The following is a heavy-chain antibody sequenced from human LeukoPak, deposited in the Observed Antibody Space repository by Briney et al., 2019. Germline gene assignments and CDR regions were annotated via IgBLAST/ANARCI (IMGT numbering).Heavy chain of an antibody. CDR2: IKEDGSEK. CDR1: GFTFSNYW. J-gene: IGHJ6*04. CDR3: AELGITMIGGV. Sequence: GGSLRLSCAASGFTFSNYWMSWVRQAPGKGLEWVANIKEDGSEKYYVESVEGRFTISRDNAKTSLYLQMNSLRAEDTALYYCAELGITMIGGVWGKGTTVTISS. D-gene: IGHD3-10*02. V-gene: IGHV3-7*03.